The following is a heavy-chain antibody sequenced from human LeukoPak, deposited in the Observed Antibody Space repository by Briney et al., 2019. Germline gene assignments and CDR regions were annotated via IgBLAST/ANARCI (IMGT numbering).Heavy chain of an antibody. CDR3: ARDPDDIVVVPAAMEYYYYGMDV. CDR2: IWYDGSNK. D-gene: IGHD2-2*01. J-gene: IGHJ6*02. Sequence: PGGPLRLSCAASGFTFSSYGMHWVRQAPGKGLEWVAVIWYDGSNKYYADSVKGRFTISRDNSKNTLYLQMNSLRAEDTAVYYCARDPDDIVVVPAAMEYYYYGMDVWGQGTTVTVSS. CDR1: GFTFSSYG. V-gene: IGHV3-33*01.